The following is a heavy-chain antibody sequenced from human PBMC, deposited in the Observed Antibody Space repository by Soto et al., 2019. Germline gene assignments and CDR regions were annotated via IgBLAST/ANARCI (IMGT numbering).Heavy chain of an antibody. J-gene: IGHJ6*02. CDR3: ASRGDRYYDSSGYPLRYGMDV. D-gene: IGHD3-22*01. CDR2: IYSGGST. Sequence: PGGALRLSCAASWFTVSSNYMSWVRQAPGKGLEWVSVIYSGGSTYYADSVKGRFTISRDNSKNTLYLQMNSLRAEDTAVYYCASRGDRYYDSSGYPLRYGMDVWGQGTTVTVSS. V-gene: IGHV3-53*01. CDR1: WFTVSSNY.